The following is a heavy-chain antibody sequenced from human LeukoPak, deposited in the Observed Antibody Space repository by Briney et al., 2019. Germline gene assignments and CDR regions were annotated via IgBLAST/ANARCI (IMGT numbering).Heavy chain of an antibody. D-gene: IGHD5-12*01. CDR3: ARSKGYSGYDRIYGVDY. CDR2: INHSGST. J-gene: IGHJ4*02. Sequence: SETLSLTCAVYGGSFSGYYWSWIRQPPGKGLEWIGEINHSGSTNYNPSLKSRVTISVDTSKNQFSLKLSSVTAADTAVYYCARSKGYSGYDRIYGVDYWGQGTLVTVSS. CDR1: GGSFSGYY. V-gene: IGHV4-34*01.